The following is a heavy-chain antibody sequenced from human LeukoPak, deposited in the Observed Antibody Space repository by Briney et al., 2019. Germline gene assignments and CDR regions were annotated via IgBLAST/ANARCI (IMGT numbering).Heavy chain of an antibody. V-gene: IGHV4-59*12. J-gene: IGHJ4*02. CDR1: GGSISSYY. CDR3: ARAAYDYVWGSYRMPHFDY. D-gene: IGHD3-16*02. CDR2: IYYSGST. Sequence: SETLSLTCTVSGGSISSYYWSWIRQPPGKGLEWIGYIYYSGSTNYNPSLKSRVTISVDTSKNQFSLKLSSVTAADTAVYYCARAAYDYVWGSYRMPHFDYWGQGALVTVSS.